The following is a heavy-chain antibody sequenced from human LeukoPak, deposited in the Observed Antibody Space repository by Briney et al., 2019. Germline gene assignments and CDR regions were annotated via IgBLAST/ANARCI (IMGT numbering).Heavy chain of an antibody. Sequence: SETLSLTCAVSGGSFREYFWRWIRQPPGKGLEWIGEINHSGSTNYNPSLKSRVTISVDTSKNHFSLKLISATAADTAVYYCARQGITIDGTASYYIDVWGKGTTVTISS. CDR1: GGSFREYF. D-gene: IGHD6-19*01. J-gene: IGHJ6*03. V-gene: IGHV4-34*01. CDR2: INHSGST. CDR3: ARQGITIDGTASYYIDV.